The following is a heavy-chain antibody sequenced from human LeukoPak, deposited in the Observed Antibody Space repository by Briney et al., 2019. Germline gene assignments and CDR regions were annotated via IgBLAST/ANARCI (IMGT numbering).Heavy chain of an antibody. CDR3: VKSGGYGLIDY. V-gene: IGHV4-61*02. D-gene: IGHD1-26*01. J-gene: IGHJ4*02. CDR2: IYSSGRT. CDR1: GDSTSSGSYY. Sequence: SETLSLTCNVAGDSTSSGSYYWSWIRQPAGTGLEWIGRIYSSGRTNYNPSLKSRLTISIDTSKNQFSLRLSSVTAADTAVYYCVKSGGYGLIDYWGQGTLVTVSS.